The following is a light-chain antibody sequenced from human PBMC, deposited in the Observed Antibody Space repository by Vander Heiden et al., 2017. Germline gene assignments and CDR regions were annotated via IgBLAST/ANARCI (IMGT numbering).Light chain of an antibody. Sequence: TQPPSVSVSPGQPASITCSGDFSRDKQPCWSQQKPGQAPPVVIYQDHKPPAGLPGRFSGSNSGNTATLTIGGTQDVDEGDYYCQAWDSSKSLVFGGGTKLTVL. J-gene: IGLJ2*01. CDR1: FSRDKQ. CDR3: QAWDSSKSLV. V-gene: IGLV3-1*01. CDR2: QDH.